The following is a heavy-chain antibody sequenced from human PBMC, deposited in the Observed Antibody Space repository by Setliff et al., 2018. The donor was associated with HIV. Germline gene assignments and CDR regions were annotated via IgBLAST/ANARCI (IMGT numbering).Heavy chain of an antibody. D-gene: IGHD3-22*01. J-gene: IGHJ5*02. V-gene: IGHV3-30*04. Sequence: GGSLRLSCAASGFTFSIYAIHWVRQAPGKGLEWVTVISYDGSDKYYANSVKGRFTISRDNSKNTLYLQMNSLITEDTAVYYCARGYCDTSGCLRGGDVSWGQGTLVTVSS. CDR1: GFTFSIYA. CDR3: ARGYCDTSGCLRGGDVS. CDR2: ISYDGSDK.